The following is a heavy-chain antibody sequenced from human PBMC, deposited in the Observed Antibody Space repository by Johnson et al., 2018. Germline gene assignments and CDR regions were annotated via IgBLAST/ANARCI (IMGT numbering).Heavy chain of an antibody. Sequence: QVQLVESGGGVVQXGRSLRLSCAASGFTFSSYALHWVRQSPGKGLEWVAFISYDGNNTYYADSVKGRFTISRDNSKNTLFLQRNSLRVEDTAVYYCVSAMGIIRANYYYYGMDVWGQGTTVTVSS. V-gene: IGHV3-30-3*01. CDR3: VSAMGIIRANYYYYGMDV. CDR1: GFTFSSYA. CDR2: ISYDGNNT. D-gene: IGHD3-3*01. J-gene: IGHJ6*02.